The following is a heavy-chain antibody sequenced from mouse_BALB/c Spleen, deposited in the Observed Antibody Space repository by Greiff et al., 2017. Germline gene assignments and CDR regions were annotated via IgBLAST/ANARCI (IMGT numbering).Heavy chain of an antibody. V-gene: IGHV1S81*02. CDR3: TRSDGNYAMDY. CDR2: INPSNGGT. Sequence: VQLQESGAELVKPGASVKLSCKASGYTFTSYYMYWVKQRPGQGLEWIGEINPSNGGTNFNEKFKSKATLTVDKSSSTAYMQLSSLTSEDSAVYYCTRSDGNYAMDYWGQGTSVTVSS. J-gene: IGHJ4*01. CDR1: GYTFTSYY. D-gene: IGHD2-1*01.